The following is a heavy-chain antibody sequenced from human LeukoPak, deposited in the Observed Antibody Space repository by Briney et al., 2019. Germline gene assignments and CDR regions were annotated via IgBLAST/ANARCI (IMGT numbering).Heavy chain of an antibody. J-gene: IGHJ4*02. D-gene: IGHD3-10*01. CDR1: GGSISSYY. Sequence: SETLSLTCTVSGGSISSYYWSWIRQPPGKGLEWIGYIYYSGSTNYNPSLKSRVTISVDTSKNQFSLKLSSVTAADTAVYYCARDRGKYYFDYWGQGTLVTVSS. CDR2: IYYSGST. V-gene: IGHV4-59*01. CDR3: ARDRGKYYFDY.